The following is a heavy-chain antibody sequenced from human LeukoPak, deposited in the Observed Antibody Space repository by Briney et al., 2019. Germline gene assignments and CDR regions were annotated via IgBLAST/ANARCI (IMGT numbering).Heavy chain of an antibody. CDR3: ARDTDYYGSGRHGYFDH. D-gene: IGHD3-10*01. CDR1: GLTISNNF. V-gene: IGHV3-66*01. Sequence: GGSLRLSCAASGLTISNNFMGWVRQDPGKGLEWVSLIYSGGSTYSADSVKGRFTISRDNSKNTLHLQMNSLRAEDTAVYYCARDTDYYGSGRHGYFDHWGQGTLVTVSS. J-gene: IGHJ1*01. CDR2: IYSGGST.